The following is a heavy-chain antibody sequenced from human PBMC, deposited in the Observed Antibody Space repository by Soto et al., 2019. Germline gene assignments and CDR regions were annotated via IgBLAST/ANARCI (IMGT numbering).Heavy chain of an antibody. J-gene: IGHJ5*02. D-gene: IGHD6-13*01. CDR2: IYSGGST. CDR3: ARRNIAAAGTWWFGP. Sequence: EVQLVESGGGLVQPGGSLRLSCAASGFTVSSNYMSWVRQAPGKGLEWVAVIYSGGSTYYADSVKGRFTISRDNSKNTLYLQMNSLRAEDTAVYYCARRNIAAAGTWWFGPWGQGTLVTVSS. CDR1: GFTVSSNY. V-gene: IGHV3-66*01.